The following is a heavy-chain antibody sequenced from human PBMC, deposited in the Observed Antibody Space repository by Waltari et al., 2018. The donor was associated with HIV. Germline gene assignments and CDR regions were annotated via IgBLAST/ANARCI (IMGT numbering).Heavy chain of an antibody. CDR1: AYTFTGYF. V-gene: IGHV1-2*02. CDR3: ARASSQWLIEY. Sequence: QVQLIQSGAEVKKPGASVKVSCKTSAYTFTGYFVHWVRQAPGQGLEWMGWINPYSGGTNYARKFQGRVTMTRDASISTTYMDLTSLRSDDTAVYYCARASSQWLIEYWGQGTLVTVSS. J-gene: IGHJ4*02. D-gene: IGHD6-19*01. CDR2: INPYSGGT.